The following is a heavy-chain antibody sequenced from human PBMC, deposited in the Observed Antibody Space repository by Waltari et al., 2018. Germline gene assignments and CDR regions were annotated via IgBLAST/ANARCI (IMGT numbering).Heavy chain of an antibody. CDR3: ARSLEVQYGMDV. D-gene: IGHD1-1*01. V-gene: IGHV4-34*01. Sequence: QVQLQQWGAGLLKPSETLSLTCAVSGRSFSGYYWRWLRQPSGKGLEGIGEIKHSGSTDDNQSLKRRVTISVDTSKSQFSLKLISVTAADTAVYDWARSLEVQYGMDVWGQGTTVTVSS. CDR1: GRSFSGYY. CDR2: IKHSGST. J-gene: IGHJ6*02.